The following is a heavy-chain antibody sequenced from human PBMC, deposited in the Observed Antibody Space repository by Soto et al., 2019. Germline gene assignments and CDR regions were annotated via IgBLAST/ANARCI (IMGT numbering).Heavy chain of an antibody. CDR1: GFTFSSYG. V-gene: IGHV3-33*01. J-gene: IGHJ4*02. CDR3: ARGLHSLFDY. Sequence: QVQLVESGGGVVQPGGSLRLSCVASGFTFSSYGMHWVRQAPGKGLEWVAVRWYDGNKKYYADSVKGRVTISRDNSKNTLYVQMTSLRAEDTAVYYCARGLHSLFDYWGQGALGNVSS. CDR2: RWYDGNKK. D-gene: IGHD2-21*01.